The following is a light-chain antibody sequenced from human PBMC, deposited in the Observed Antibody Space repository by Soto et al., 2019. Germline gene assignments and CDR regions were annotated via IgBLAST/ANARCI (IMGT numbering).Light chain of an antibody. Sequence: QSVLTQPRSVPGSPGQSVTISCTGTSSDVGRYNYVSWYQHHPGKAPKLMIYDVSTRPSGVPDRFSGSKSGTTASLTISGLQAEDEADYYCCSYAGSPYVFGTGTKVTVL. J-gene: IGLJ1*01. CDR3: CSYAGSPYV. CDR2: DVS. V-gene: IGLV2-11*01. CDR1: SSDVGRYNY.